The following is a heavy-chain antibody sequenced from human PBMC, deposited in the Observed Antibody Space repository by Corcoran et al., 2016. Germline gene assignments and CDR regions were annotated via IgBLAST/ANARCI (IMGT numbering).Heavy chain of an antibody. J-gene: IGHJ6*02. D-gene: IGHD2-15*01. CDR1: CYTFTSYG. Sequence: QVQLVQYGAEVKKPGASVKVSCKASCYTFTSYGISWVRQAPGQGLEWMGWISAYNGNTNYAQKLQGRVTMTTDTSTSTAYLELRSMRSEDTAENYGARRVEVVVAATNYYYGMEVWGQGTTVTVSS. CDR2: ISAYNGNT. V-gene: IGHV1-18*01. CDR3: ARRVEVVVAATNYYYGMEV.